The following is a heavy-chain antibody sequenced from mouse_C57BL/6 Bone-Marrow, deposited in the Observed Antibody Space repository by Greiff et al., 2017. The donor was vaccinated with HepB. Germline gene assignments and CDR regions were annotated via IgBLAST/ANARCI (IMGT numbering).Heavy chain of an antibody. CDR3: ARSESIGVWLRRDYAMDY. J-gene: IGHJ4*01. V-gene: IGHV3-8*01. CDR1: GYSITSDY. Sequence: EVQGVESGPGLAKPSQTLSLTCSVTGYSITSDYWNWIRKFPGNKLEYMGYISYSGSTYYNPSLKSRISITRDTSKNQYYLQLNSVTTEDTATYYCARSESIGVWLRRDYAMDYWGQGTSVTVSS. D-gene: IGHD2-2*01. CDR2: ISYSGST.